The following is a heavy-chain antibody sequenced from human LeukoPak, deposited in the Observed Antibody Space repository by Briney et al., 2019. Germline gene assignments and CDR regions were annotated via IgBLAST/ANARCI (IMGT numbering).Heavy chain of an antibody. Sequence: ASVKVSCKASGGTFSSYAISWVRQAPGQGLEWMGGIIPIFGTANYAQKFQGRVTITADESTSTAYMELSSLRSEDTAVYYCASLLRYFDWLFAFDIWGQGTMVTVSS. CDR2: IIPIFGTA. CDR3: ASLLRYFDWLFAFDI. V-gene: IGHV1-69*13. J-gene: IGHJ3*02. CDR1: GGTFSSYA. D-gene: IGHD3-9*01.